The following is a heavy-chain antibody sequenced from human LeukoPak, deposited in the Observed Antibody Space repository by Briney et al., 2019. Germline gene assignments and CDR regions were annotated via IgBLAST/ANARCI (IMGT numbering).Heavy chain of an antibody. V-gene: IGHV4-59*12. CDR3: ARGGGDYYDSPPPTDY. CDR1: GGSISSYD. CDR2: IYYSGST. D-gene: IGHD3-22*01. Sequence: SETLSLTCTVSGGSISSYDWSWIRQPPGKGLEWIGYIYYSGSTNYNPSLKSRVTISVDTSKNQFSLKLSSVPAADPAVYYCARGGGDYYDSPPPTDYWGQGTLVTVSS. J-gene: IGHJ4*02.